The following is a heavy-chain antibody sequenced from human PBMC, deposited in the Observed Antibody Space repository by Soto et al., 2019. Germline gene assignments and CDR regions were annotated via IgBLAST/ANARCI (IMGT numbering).Heavy chain of an antibody. Sequence: SETLSLTCTVSGGSISSGGYYWSWIRQHPGKGLEWIGYIYYSGSTYYNTSLKSRVTISVDTSKNQFSLKLSSVTAADTAVYYCARGVTMVRGVIHTPYFDYWGQGTLVTVSS. CDR3: ARGVTMVRGVIHTPYFDY. CDR1: GGSISSGGYY. D-gene: IGHD3-10*01. J-gene: IGHJ4*02. V-gene: IGHV4-31*03. CDR2: IYYSGST.